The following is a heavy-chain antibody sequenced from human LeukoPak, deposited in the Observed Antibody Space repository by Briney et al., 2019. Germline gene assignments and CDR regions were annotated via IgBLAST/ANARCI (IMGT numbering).Heavy chain of an antibody. CDR1: GFTFSSYG. CDR2: ISYDGSNK. Sequence: GGSLRLSCAASGFTFSSYGMHWVRQAPGKGLEWVAVISYDGSNKYYADSVKGRFTISRDNSKNTLYLQMNSLRAEDTAVYYCARDSRPRGYYFDYWGQGTLATVSS. CDR3: ARDSRPRGYYFDY. D-gene: IGHD3-10*01. V-gene: IGHV3-30*03. J-gene: IGHJ4*02.